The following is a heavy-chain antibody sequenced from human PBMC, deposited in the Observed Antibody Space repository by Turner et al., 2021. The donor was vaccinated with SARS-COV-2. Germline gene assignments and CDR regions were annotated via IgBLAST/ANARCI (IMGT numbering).Heavy chain of an antibody. J-gene: IGHJ6*02. CDR2: IKQDGSEK. Sequence: EVQLVESGGGLVQPGGSLRLSCAGSGFTLRNYWMSWVRQAPGKGLEWVASIKQDGSEKYYVDSVKGRFTISRDNAKNALYLQMNSLRAEDTALYYCAKDIGITMVRGVIGLDVWGQGTTVTVSS. V-gene: IGHV3-7*03. CDR3: AKDIGITMVRGVIGLDV. D-gene: IGHD3-10*01. CDR1: GFTLRNYW.